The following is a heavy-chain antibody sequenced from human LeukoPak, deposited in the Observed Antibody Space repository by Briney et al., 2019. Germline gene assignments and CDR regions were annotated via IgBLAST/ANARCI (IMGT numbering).Heavy chain of an antibody. CDR1: GYTFTSYD. D-gene: IGHD3-22*01. CDR2: MNPNSGNA. V-gene: IGHV1-8*01. Sequence: GASVKVSCKASGYTFTSYDINWVRQATGQGLEGMGWMNPNSGNAGYAQKFQGRVTMTRNTSISTAYMELSSLRSEDTAVYYCARGPYYDSSGYYYGYYGMDVWGQGTTVTVSS. J-gene: IGHJ6*02. CDR3: ARGPYYDSSGYYYGYYGMDV.